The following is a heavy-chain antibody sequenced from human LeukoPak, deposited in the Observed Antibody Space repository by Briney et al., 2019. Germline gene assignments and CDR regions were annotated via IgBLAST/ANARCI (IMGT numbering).Heavy chain of an antibody. Sequence: PSETLSLTCAVYGGSFSGYYWSWIRQPPGKGLEWIGEINHSGSTNYNPSLKSRVTISVDPSKNQFSLKLSSVTAADTAVYYCARGRADSSGYYPDAFDIWGQGTMVTVSS. D-gene: IGHD3-22*01. J-gene: IGHJ3*02. CDR1: GGSFSGYY. CDR3: ARGRADSSGYYPDAFDI. CDR2: INHSGST. V-gene: IGHV4-34*01.